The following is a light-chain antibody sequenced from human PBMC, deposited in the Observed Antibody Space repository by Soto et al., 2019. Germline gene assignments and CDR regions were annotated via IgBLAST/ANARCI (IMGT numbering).Light chain of an antibody. J-gene: IGKJ1*01. V-gene: IGKV3-15*01. Sequence: EIVMTQSPATVSVSPGERATLSCRASQSVSSNLAWYQQKPGQAPRLLIYGASTRATGIPARFSGSGSGTEFTLTISSMQSEDFAVYYCQQYNNWLGTFGQGTKVEIK. CDR1: QSVSSN. CDR2: GAS. CDR3: QQYNNWLGT.